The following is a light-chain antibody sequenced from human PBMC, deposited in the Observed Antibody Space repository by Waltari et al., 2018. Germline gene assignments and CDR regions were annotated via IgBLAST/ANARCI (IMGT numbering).Light chain of an antibody. Sequence: TQSPAFMSATPRDKVNISCRASQDIDDEMNWYQQKPGEGAIFIIQEATTLVPGIPPRFSGSGYGTDFTLTINNIQSEDVASYFCLEHDNFPTHTFGQGTKLEIK. J-gene: IGKJ2*01. V-gene: IGKV5-2*01. CDR3: LEHDNFPTHT. CDR1: QDIDDE. CDR2: EAT.